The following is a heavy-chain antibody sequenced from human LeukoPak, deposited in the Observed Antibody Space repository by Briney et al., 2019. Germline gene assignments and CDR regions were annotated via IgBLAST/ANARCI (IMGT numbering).Heavy chain of an antibody. D-gene: IGHD1-26*01. CDR3: ARVGGGATPFDY. CDR1: GFTVSSNY. J-gene: IGHJ4*02. CDR2: IKQDGSEK. Sequence: PGGSLRLSCAASGFTVSSNYMSWVRQAPGKGLEWVANIKQDGSEKYYVDSVKGRFTISRDNAKNSLYLQMNSLRAEDTAVYYCARVGGGATPFDYWGQGTLVTVSS. V-gene: IGHV3-7*01.